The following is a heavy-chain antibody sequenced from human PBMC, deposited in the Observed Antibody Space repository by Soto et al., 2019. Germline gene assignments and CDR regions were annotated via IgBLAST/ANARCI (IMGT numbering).Heavy chain of an antibody. CDR2: ISYDGSNK. Sequence: QVQLVESGGGVVQPGRSLRLSCAASGFTFSSYAMHWVRQAPGKGLEWVAVISYDGSNKYYADSVKGRFTISRDNSKNTLYLQMNSLRAEDTAVYYCARGHYDFWSGYFDYWGQGTLVTVSS. CDR1: GFTFSSYA. J-gene: IGHJ4*02. D-gene: IGHD3-3*01. V-gene: IGHV3-30-3*01. CDR3: ARGHYDFWSGYFDY.